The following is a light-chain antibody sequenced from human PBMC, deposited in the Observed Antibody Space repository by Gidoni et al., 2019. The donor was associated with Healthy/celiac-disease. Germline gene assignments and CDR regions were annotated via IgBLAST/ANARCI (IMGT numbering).Light chain of an antibody. J-gene: IGKJ1*01. CDR1: QSISSW. V-gene: IGKV1-5*03. Sequence: DIRKTQSPSTLSASVGDRVTITCRASQSISSWLAWYQQKPGQAPKLLIYKASSLESGVPSGFSGSGSGTEFTLTISSLQPDDFATYYCQQYNSYSWTFGQGTKVEIK. CDR2: KAS. CDR3: QQYNSYSWT.